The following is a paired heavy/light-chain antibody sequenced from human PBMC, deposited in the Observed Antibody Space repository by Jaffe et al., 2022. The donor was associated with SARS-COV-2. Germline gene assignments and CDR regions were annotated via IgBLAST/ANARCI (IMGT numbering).Light chain of an antibody. J-gene: IGKJ1*01. CDR2: AAS. V-gene: IGKV1-39*01. CDR1: QRISTY. CDR3: QQSYSTPRT. Sequence: DIQMTQSPSSLPASVGDRVIITCRASQRISTYLNWYQQKPGKAPKVLIYAASTLQNGVPSRFSGGGSGTDFTLTISSLQPEDFATYYCQQSYSTPRTFGQGTKVEIK.
Heavy chain of an antibody. CDR3: AKDSRDSYSDSRGRFDY. CDR2: INAFGTST. D-gene: IGHD3-22*01. Sequence: EVQLLESGGGLVQPGGSLRLSCEASGFTFSYFAMSWVRQAPGKGLECVSSINAFGTSTYYADSLMGRFTISRDNSKNTLYLQMDSLRAEDTAVYYCAKDSRDSYSDSRGRFDYWGQGTLVTVSS. J-gene: IGHJ4*02. CDR1: GFTFSYFA. V-gene: IGHV3-23*01.